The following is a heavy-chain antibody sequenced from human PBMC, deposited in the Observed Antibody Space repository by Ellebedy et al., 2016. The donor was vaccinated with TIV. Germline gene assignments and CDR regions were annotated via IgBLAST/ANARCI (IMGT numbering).Heavy chain of an antibody. Sequence: GESLKISXAASGFTFSSYWMSWVRQAPGKGLEWVANIKQDGSEKYYVDSVKGRFTIFRDNAKKSLDLQMNSLRAEDTAVYYCAREGGELYSSSNAFDIWGQGTMVTVSS. V-gene: IGHV3-7*01. D-gene: IGHD6-6*01. CDR2: IKQDGSEK. CDR3: AREGGELYSSSNAFDI. CDR1: GFTFSSYW. J-gene: IGHJ3*02.